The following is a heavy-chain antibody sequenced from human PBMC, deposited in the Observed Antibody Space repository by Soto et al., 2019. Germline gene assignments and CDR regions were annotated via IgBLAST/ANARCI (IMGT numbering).Heavy chain of an antibody. Sequence: ASVKVSCKASGYTFTSYYMHWVRQAPGQGLEWMGIINPSGGSTSYAQKFQGRVTMTRDTSTSTVYMELSSLRSEDTAVYYCARDIVVVTNVYYYYGMDVWGQGTTVTVSS. CDR3: ARDIVVVTNVYYYYGMDV. D-gene: IGHD2-21*02. CDR2: INPSGGST. V-gene: IGHV1-46*01. CDR1: GYTFTSYY. J-gene: IGHJ6*02.